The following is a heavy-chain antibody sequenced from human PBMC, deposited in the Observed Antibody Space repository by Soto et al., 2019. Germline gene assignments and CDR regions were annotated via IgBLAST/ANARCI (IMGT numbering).Heavy chain of an antibody. V-gene: IGHV4-30-2*01. D-gene: IGHD3-22*01. Sequence: SETLSLTCDVSGDTISTGGYTWAWIRQPPGKALEWIGHTYHSGNPYYNPSLKSRVTISVDKSKNQFSLKLSSVTAADTAVYYCARGYYDSSGYNSWFDPWGQGTLVTVSS. CDR2: TYHSGNP. CDR1: GDTISTGGYT. J-gene: IGHJ5*02. CDR3: ARGYYDSSGYNSWFDP.